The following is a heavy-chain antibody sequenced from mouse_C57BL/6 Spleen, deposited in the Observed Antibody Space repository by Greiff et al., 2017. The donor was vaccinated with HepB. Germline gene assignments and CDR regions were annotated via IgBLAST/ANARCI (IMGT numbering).Heavy chain of an antibody. V-gene: IGHV1-15*01. CDR1: GYTFTDYE. CDR3: DSNLAWFAY. D-gene: IGHD2-5*01. Sequence: VKLMESGAELVRPGASVTLSCKASGYTFTDYEMHWVKQTPVHGLEWIGAIDPETGGTAYNQKFKGKAILTADKSSSTAYMELRSLTSEDSAVYYCDSNLAWFAYWGQGTLVTVSA. CDR2: IDPETGGT. J-gene: IGHJ3*01.